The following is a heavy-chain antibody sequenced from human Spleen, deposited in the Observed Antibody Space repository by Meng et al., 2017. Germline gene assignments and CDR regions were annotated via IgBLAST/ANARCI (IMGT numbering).Heavy chain of an antibody. CDR3: ARGPTTMAHDFDY. CDR2: INHSGST. V-gene: IGHV4-34*01. Sequence: QVPLQQWGACLVKSSETLSLSCVVYGWSFSDYYWSWIRQPPGKGLEWIGDINHSGSTNYNPSLESRATISVDTSQNNLSLKLSSVTAADSAVYYCARGPTTMAHDFDYWGQGTLVTVSS. D-gene: IGHD4-11*01. J-gene: IGHJ4*02. CDR1: GWSFSDYY.